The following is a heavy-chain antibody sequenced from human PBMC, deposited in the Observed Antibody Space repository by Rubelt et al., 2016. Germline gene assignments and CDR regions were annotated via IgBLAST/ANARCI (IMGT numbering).Heavy chain of an antibody. CDR2: IFGGGST. V-gene: IGHV3-66*01. J-gene: IGHJ6*01. D-gene: IGHD6-25*01. CDR1: GFTFGTYW. Sequence: DVQLVESGGGLVQPGGSLRLSCAASGFTFGTYWMSWVRQPPGKGLEWVVQIFGGGSTYYADSVKGRCTISRDHSKNTLFLEMNSLRTEDTAVYYWSASAPTLFPLVSCENSPSDTSSVAVXCLAQDV. CDR3: SASAPTLFPLVSCENSPSDTSSVAVXCLAQDV.